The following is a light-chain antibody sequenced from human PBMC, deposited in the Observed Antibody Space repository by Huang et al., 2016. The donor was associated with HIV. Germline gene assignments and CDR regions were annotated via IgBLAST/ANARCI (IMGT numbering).Light chain of an antibody. Sequence: IVMTQSPATLSVSPGKRVTLSCRASRSVGNNLAWYQQKVGQPPRLLIDGASARATGIAARFSGSGSGTDFTLTISSLQSEDFAVYYCQQYNDWPPWYTFGQGTKLEIK. J-gene: IGKJ2*01. CDR1: RSVGNN. V-gene: IGKV3-15*01. CDR3: QQYNDWPPWYT. CDR2: GAS.